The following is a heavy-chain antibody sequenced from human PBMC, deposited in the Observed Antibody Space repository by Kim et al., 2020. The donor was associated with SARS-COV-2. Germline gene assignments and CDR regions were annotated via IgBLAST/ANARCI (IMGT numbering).Heavy chain of an antibody. Sequence: ETIYAQKFQGRVTMTEDTSTDTAYMELSSLRSEDTAVYYCATGGDGVLGYWGQGTLVTVSS. D-gene: IGHD5-12*01. CDR2: ET. J-gene: IGHJ4*02. CDR3: ATGGDGVLGY. V-gene: IGHV1-24*01.